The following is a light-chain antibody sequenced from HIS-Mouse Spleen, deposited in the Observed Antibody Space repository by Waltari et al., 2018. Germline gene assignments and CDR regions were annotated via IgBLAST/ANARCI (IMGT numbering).Light chain of an antibody. V-gene: IGLV3-10*01. Sequence: SYELTQPPSVSVPPGQQARITCPGDALPKKYAYSYQQKSGHAPVLVIYEDSKRPSGIPERFSGSSSGTMATLTISGAQVEDEADYYCYSTDSSGNHRVFGGGTKLTVL. CDR3: YSTDSSGNHRV. J-gene: IGLJ2*01. CDR2: EDS. CDR1: ALPKKY.